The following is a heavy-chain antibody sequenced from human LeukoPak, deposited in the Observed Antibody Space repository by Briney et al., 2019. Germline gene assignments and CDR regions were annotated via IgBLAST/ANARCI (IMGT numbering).Heavy chain of an antibody. J-gene: IGHJ4*02. CDR2: ITGGGLT. CDR1: GFTFSSYS. D-gene: IGHD1-26*01. Sequence: GGPLRLSCAASGFTFSSYSMNWVPQAPGEGVEWGSGITGGGLTYYASSVQGRFTISRDNSKKTLYLQINSLRAEDTDLYYCGQDWAWGAFGNWGQGALVTVSS. V-gene: IGHV3-23*01. CDR3: GQDWAWGAFGN.